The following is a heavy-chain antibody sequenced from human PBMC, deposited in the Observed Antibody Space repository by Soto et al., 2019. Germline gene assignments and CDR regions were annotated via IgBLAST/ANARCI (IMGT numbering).Heavy chain of an antibody. CDR2: IIPIFGTA. CDR1: GGTFSSYA. Sequence: QVQLVQSGAEVKKPGSSVKVSCKASGGTFSSYAISWVRQAPGQGLEWMGGIIPIFGTANYAQKLQGRVTITADKSTSTAYMELSSLRSEDTAVYYCARALDFWSGYFTDYYYYGMDVWGQGTTVTVSS. D-gene: IGHD3-3*01. CDR3: ARALDFWSGYFTDYYYYGMDV. J-gene: IGHJ6*02. V-gene: IGHV1-69*06.